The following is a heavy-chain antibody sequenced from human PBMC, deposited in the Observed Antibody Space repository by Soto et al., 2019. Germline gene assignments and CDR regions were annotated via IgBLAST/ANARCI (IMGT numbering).Heavy chain of an antibody. J-gene: IGHJ4*02. V-gene: IGHV3-15*01. D-gene: IGHD1-26*01. CDR2: IKSKTDGGTT. CDR1: GFTFSNAW. CDR3: TAGRIPKYSGRDY. Sequence: GGSLRLSCAASGFTFSNAWMSWVRQAPGKGLEWVGRIKSKTDGGTTDYAAPVKGRFAISRDDSKNTLYLQMNSLKTEDTAVDYCTAGRIPKYSGRDYWGQGTLVTVSS.